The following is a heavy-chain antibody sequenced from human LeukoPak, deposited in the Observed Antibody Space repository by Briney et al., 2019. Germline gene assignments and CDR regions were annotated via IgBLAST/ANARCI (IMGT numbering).Heavy chain of an antibody. CDR3: GRKTTGSYKWTFDN. J-gene: IGHJ4*02. Sequence: SETLSLTCTVSGGSISSSAHFWGWIRQPPGKGLEWIGTIYHSGTTYYNPSLKSRVTISVDTSRNQFSLRLNSVNAADTACSSCGRKTTGSYKWTFDNWGQGTLVTVSS. CDR2: IYHSGTT. V-gene: IGHV4-39*01. D-gene: IGHD1-1*01. CDR1: GGSISSSAHF.